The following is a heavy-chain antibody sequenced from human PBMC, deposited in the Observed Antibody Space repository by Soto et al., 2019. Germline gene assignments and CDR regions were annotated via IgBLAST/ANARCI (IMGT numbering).Heavy chain of an antibody. CDR3: ARGAQRGYSGYDRLYYFDY. CDR1: GYTFTSYC. V-gene: IGHV1-18*01. CDR2: ISAYNGNT. J-gene: IGHJ4*02. D-gene: IGHD5-12*01. Sequence: ASVKLSCKASGYTFTSYCISWVRQAPGQGLEWMGWISAYNGNTNYAQKLQGRVTMTTDTSTSTAYMELRSLRSDDTAVYYCARGAQRGYSGYDRLYYFDYWGQGTLVTVSS.